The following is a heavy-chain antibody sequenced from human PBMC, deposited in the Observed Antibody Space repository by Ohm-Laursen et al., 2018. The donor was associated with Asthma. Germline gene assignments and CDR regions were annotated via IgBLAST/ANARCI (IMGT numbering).Heavy chain of an antibody. D-gene: IGHD3-10*01. V-gene: IGHV3-33*06. CDR2: IWYDGSNK. Sequence: SLRLSCSASGFTFSSYGMHWVRQAPGKGLEWVAVIWYDGSNKYYADSVKGRFTISRDNSKTTLYLQMNSLRAEDTAVYYCAKELGYGSGSYYNFYYYYYGMDVWGQGTTVTVSS. CDR1: GFTFSSYG. CDR3: AKELGYGSGSYYNFYYYYYGMDV. J-gene: IGHJ6*02.